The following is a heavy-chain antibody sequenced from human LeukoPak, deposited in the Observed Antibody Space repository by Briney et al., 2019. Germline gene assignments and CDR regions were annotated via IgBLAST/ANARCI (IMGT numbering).Heavy chain of an antibody. D-gene: IGHD4-23*01. V-gene: IGHV3-30*02. CDR1: GFTFNNYG. CDR3: AKDLGSDGGNGFDY. J-gene: IGHJ4*02. CDR2: IRYDGSNK. Sequence: GGSLRLSCAASGFTFNNYGMHWVRQAPGKGLEWMAFIRYDGSNKYYADSVKGRFTISRDNSKNTLFLQMNSLRAEDTAVYYCAKDLGSDGGNGFDYWGQGTLVTVSS.